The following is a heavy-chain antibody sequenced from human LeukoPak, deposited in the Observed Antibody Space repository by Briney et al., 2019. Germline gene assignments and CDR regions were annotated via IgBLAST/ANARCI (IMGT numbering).Heavy chain of an antibody. D-gene: IGHD2-21*02. J-gene: IGHJ4*02. CDR3: ASGTVVTAIHFDY. CDR1: GGSISSGDYY. V-gene: IGHV4-30-4*01. CDR2: IYNSGST. Sequence: PSETLSLTCTVSGGSISSGDYYWSWIRQPPGKGLEWIVYIYNSGSTYYNTSLKSRVTISVDTSKNQYSLKLSSVTAADTAVYYCASGTVVTAIHFDYWGQGTLVTVSS.